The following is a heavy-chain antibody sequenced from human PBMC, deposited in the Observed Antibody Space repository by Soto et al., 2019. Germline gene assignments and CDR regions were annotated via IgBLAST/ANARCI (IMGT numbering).Heavy chain of an antibody. CDR3: ARSPGGYYID. V-gene: IGHV3-74*01. Sequence: EVQLVESGGGLVQPGGSLRLSCADSGCSFSSYWMHWVRQGPGKVLVWVARINTDGSSTNYADSVKGRFTISRDNAKNTLYLQMNSLRAEDTAVYYCARSPGGYYIDWGQGTMVTVSS. CDR2: INTDGSST. CDR1: GCSFSSYW. D-gene: IGHD3-9*01. J-gene: IGHJ3*01.